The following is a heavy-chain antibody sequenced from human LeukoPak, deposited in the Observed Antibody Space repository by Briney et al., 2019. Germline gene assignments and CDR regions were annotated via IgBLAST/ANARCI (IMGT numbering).Heavy chain of an antibody. CDR1: GGSVSSTSYY. V-gene: IGHV4-61*01. CDR3: ARVSPRDYGMDV. Sequence: SETLSLTYSVSGGSVSSTSYYWSWIRQPPGRGLEWIGYVYCSGSTNYNPSLKSRVTISVDTSKNQFSLKLSSVTAADTAVYYCARVSPRDYGMDVWGQGTTGTVSS. J-gene: IGHJ6*02. D-gene: IGHD5-24*01. CDR2: VYCSGST.